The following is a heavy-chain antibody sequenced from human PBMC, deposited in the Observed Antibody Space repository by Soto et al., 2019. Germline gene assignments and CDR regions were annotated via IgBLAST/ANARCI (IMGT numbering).Heavy chain of an antibody. Sequence: SVKVSCKASGGTFSSYAISWVRQAPGQGLEWMGGIIPIFGTANYAQKFQGRVTITADESTSTAYMELSSLRSEDTAVYYCARDRSGYWEQRYYYGMDVWGHGTTVTVSS. CDR1: GGTFSSYA. D-gene: IGHD3-22*01. V-gene: IGHV1-69*13. J-gene: IGHJ6*02. CDR2: IIPIFGTA. CDR3: ARDRSGYWEQRYYYGMDV.